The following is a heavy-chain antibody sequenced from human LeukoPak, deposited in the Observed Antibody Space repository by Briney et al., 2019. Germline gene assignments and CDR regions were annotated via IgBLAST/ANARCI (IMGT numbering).Heavy chain of an antibody. Sequence: GSLRLSCAASGFTFSDYYMSWIRQAPGKGLEWIGSIYHSGNTYYNPSLKSRVTISVDTSKNQFSLKLNSVTAADTAVYYCARAGYGDSDFDYWGQGTLVTVSS. CDR3: ARAGYGDSDFDY. D-gene: IGHD4-17*01. CDR2: IYHSGNT. J-gene: IGHJ4*02. CDR1: GFTFSDYY. V-gene: IGHV4-38-2*01.